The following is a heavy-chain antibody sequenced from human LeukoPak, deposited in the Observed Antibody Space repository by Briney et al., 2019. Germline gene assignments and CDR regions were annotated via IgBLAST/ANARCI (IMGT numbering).Heavy chain of an antibody. Sequence: PSETLSLTCAVYGGSSSGYYWSWIRQPPGKGLEWIGEINHSGSTKYNPSLKSRVTISVDTSKNQFSLKLSSVTAADTAVYYCASTGGYCSSTSCYPIFDYWGQGTLVTVSS. CDR2: INHSGST. V-gene: IGHV4-34*01. J-gene: IGHJ4*02. D-gene: IGHD2-2*01. CDR1: GGSSSGYY. CDR3: ASTGGYCSSTSCYPIFDY.